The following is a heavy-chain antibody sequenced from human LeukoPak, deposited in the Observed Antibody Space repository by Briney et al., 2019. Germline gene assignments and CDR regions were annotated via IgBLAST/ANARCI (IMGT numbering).Heavy chain of an antibody. CDR1: GYTFLSYG. D-gene: IGHD6-19*01. CDR3: ASDEGSGWVRQDY. Sequence: GASVKVSCKASGYTFLSYGISWVRQAPGQGLEWMGWISAYNGNTYYAQKFQGRVTMTTDTSTSTAYMELRSLRSDDTAVYYCASDEGSGWVRQDYWGQGTLVTVSS. J-gene: IGHJ4*02. V-gene: IGHV1-18*01. CDR2: ISAYNGNT.